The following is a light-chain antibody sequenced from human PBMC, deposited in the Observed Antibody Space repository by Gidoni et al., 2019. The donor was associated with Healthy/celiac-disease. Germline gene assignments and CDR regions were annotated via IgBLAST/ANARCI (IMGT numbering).Light chain of an antibody. V-gene: IGKV1-27*01. CDR3: RKHNSAPRT. CDR1: QGISNN. Sequence: DIHMTQSPSSLSASAGDRVTFTCRASQGISNNLAWYQQKLGKVPKLLIYAASTLQSGVPSRFSGSGAGTDFTLTISSLQPEDVATYYCRKHNSAPRTFGQGTKVEIK. J-gene: IGKJ1*01. CDR2: AAS.